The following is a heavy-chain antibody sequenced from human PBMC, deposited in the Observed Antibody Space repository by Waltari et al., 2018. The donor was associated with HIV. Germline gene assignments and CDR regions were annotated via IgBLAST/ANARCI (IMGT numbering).Heavy chain of an antibody. D-gene: IGHD3-22*01. Sequence: QVQLQESGPGLVKPSQPLPLTCTVSGCPIRSGRSSWCWIRPPAGKGLEWIGRIYTSGSTNYNPSLKSRVTISVDTSKNQFSLKLSSVTAADTAVYYCARDRNYYYDSSGYFFNAFDIWGQGTMVTVSS. V-gene: IGHV4-61*02. CDR3: ARDRNYYYDSSGYFFNAFDI. J-gene: IGHJ3*02. CDR2: IYTSGST. CDR1: GCPIRSGRSS.